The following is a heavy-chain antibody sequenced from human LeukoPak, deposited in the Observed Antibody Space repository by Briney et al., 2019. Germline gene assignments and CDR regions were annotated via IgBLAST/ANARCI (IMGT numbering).Heavy chain of an antibody. CDR1: GYTFTSYD. CDR2: INPNSGGT. Sequence: ASVKVSCKASGYTFTSYDINWVRQATGQGLEWMGWINPNSGGTNYAQKFQGRVTMTRDTSISTAYMELSRLRSDDTAVYYCARGPYSSSWYRYGAFDIWGQGTMVTVSS. CDR3: ARGPYSSSWYRYGAFDI. D-gene: IGHD6-13*01. V-gene: IGHV1-2*02. J-gene: IGHJ3*02.